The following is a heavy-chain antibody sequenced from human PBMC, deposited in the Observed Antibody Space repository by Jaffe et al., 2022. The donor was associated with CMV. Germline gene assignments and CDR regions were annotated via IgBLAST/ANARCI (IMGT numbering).Heavy chain of an antibody. J-gene: IGHJ5*02. Sequence: QVQLVESGGGVVQPGRSLRLSCAASGFTFSSYGMHWVRQAPGKGLEWVAVIWYDGSNKYYADSVKGRFTISRDNSKNTLYLQMNSLRAEDTAVYYCARDAVPGYSSSYDVGWFDPWGQGTLVTVSS. CDR1: GFTFSSYG. D-gene: IGHD6-13*01. CDR2: IWYDGSNK. CDR3: ARDAVPGYSSSYDVGWFDP. V-gene: IGHV3-33*08.